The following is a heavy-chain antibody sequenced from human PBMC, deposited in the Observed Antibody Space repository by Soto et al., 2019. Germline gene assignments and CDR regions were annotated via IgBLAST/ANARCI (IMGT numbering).Heavy chain of an antibody. CDR3: ARPSPRYCSGGSCLEFPDAFDI. CDR2: IYYSGST. J-gene: IGHJ3*02. Sequence: SETLSLTCTVSGGSISSSSYYWGWIRQPPGKGLEWIGSIYYSGSTYYNPSLKSRVTISVDTSKNQFSLKLSSVTAADTAVYYCARPSPRYCSGGSCLEFPDAFDIWGQGTMVTVS. CDR1: GGSISSSSYY. D-gene: IGHD2-15*01. V-gene: IGHV4-39*01.